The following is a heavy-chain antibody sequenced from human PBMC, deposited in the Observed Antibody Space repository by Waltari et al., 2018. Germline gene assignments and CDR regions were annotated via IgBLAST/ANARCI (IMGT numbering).Heavy chain of an antibody. Sequence: QVQLVQSGAEVKKPGSSVKVSCKASGGTFSSYAISWLRQAPGQGLEWMGRIIPIFGTANYAQKFQGRVTITADESTSTAYMELSSLRSEDTAVYYCARGSDSSGYYSSHDAFDIWGQGTMVTVSS. V-gene: IGHV1-69*15. J-gene: IGHJ3*02. D-gene: IGHD3-22*01. CDR3: ARGSDSSGYYSSHDAFDI. CDR2: IIPIFGTA. CDR1: GGTFSSYA.